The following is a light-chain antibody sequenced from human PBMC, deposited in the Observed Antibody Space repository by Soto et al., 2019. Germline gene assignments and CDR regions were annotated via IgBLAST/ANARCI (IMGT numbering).Light chain of an antibody. Sequence: QSVLTQSSSASASLGSSVKLTCTLSSGHSSYIIAWHQQQPGKAPRYLMKLEGSGSYNKGSGVPDRFSGSSSGADRYLTISNRQSEDEADYYCETWDSNTLAFGGGTKVTVL. V-gene: IGLV4-60*03. CDR1: SGHSSYI. J-gene: IGLJ2*01. CDR2: LEGSGSY. CDR3: ETWDSNTLA.